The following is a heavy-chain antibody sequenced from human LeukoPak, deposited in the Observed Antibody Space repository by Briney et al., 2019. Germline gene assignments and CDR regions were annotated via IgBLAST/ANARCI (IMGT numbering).Heavy chain of an antibody. Sequence: GGSLRLSRAASGFTFSDYYMTWIRQAPGKGLEWVSYISSSSSYTNYADSVKGRFTISRDNAKHSLYLQMNSLRAEDTAVYYCARGRDYAFDLWGQGTKVTVSS. D-gene: IGHD4-11*01. J-gene: IGHJ3*01. CDR1: GFTFSDYY. CDR3: ARGRDYAFDL. V-gene: IGHV3-11*06. CDR2: ISSSSSYT.